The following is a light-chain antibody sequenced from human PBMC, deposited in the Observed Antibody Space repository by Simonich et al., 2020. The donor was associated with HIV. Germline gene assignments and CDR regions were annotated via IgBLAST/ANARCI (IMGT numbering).Light chain of an antibody. CDR3: SSYTSSSTLGV. CDR2: DVR. J-gene: IGLJ2*01. V-gene: IGLV2-14*03. CDR1: NSDVGCYNY. Sequence: QSALNQHASGSGSPGQSITNSCPGTNSDVGCYNYVSWNQPHPGKAPKLMIYDVRHRPAGVSNRFSCSKSGNTASRTISGLQAEDEADYYCSSYTSSSTLGVFGGGTKLTVL.